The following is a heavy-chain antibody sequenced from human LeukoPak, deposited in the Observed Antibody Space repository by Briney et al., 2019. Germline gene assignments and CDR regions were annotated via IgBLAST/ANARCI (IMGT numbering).Heavy chain of an antibody. Sequence: GGSLRLSCAASGFSFSSYNMNWVRQAPGKGLEWVSSISSSSSYIYYADSVKGRFTISRDNAKNSLYLQMNSLRAEDTAVYYCARGGSYSSSWYFDYWGQGTLVTVSS. CDR2: ISSSSSYI. CDR3: ARGGSYSSSWYFDY. CDR1: GFSFSSYN. J-gene: IGHJ4*02. V-gene: IGHV3-21*01. D-gene: IGHD6-13*01.